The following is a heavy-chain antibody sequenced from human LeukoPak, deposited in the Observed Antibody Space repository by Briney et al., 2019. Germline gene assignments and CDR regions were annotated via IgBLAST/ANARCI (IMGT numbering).Heavy chain of an antibody. CDR3: ARENYYGSGSPSVAFDI. V-gene: IGHV3-66*01. CDR1: GFTVSSNY. J-gene: IGHJ3*02. D-gene: IGHD3-10*01. Sequence: GGSLRLSCAASGFTVSSNYMSWVRQAPGKGLEWVSVIYSGGSTYYADSVKGRFTISRDNSKNTLYLQMNSLRAEDTAVYYCARENYYGSGSPSVAFDIWGQGTMVTVSS. CDR2: IYSGGST.